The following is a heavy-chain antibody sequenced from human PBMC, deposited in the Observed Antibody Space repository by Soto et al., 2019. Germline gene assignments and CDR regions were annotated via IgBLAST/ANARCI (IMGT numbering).Heavy chain of an antibody. CDR1: CGSTSSYY. V-gene: IGHV4-59*01. Sequence: SETLSLTCTVSCGSTSSYYWSWIRQPPGKGLEWIGYIYYSGSTKYNPPLKSRVTMSVDTSKNQFSLKLSSVTAADTAVYYCAREHSQYYYDSSGYYDYWGQGTLVTVSS. CDR3: AREHSQYYYDSSGYYDY. D-gene: IGHD3-22*01. J-gene: IGHJ4*02. CDR2: IYYSGST.